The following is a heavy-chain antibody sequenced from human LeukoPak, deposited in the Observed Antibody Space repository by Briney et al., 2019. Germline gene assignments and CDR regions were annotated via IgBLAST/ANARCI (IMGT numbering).Heavy chain of an antibody. CDR1: GGSISGYY. CDR3: ARNGGSYSFDF. J-gene: IGHJ4*02. D-gene: IGHD1-26*01. V-gene: IGHV4-59*01. Sequence: SETLPLTCIVSGGSISGYYWSWIRQPPGKGLEWIGYMYYSGSTNYNPSLKSRVTILVDTSRNQFSLKLRSVTAADTAVYYCARNGGSYSFDFWGQGTLVTASS. CDR2: MYYSGST.